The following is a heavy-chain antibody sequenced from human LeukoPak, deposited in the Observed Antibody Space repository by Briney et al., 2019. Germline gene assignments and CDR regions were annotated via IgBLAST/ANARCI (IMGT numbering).Heavy chain of an antibody. D-gene: IGHD3-16*01. Sequence: SETLSLTCTVSGASISSSYWSWIRQPAGKGLEWTGRIYSSGSTSYNPSLKSRVTMSLDMSKNQFSLRLSSVTAADTAVYFCARDPAVGANGDYYNYGMDVWGQGTTVLVSS. CDR2: IYSSGST. CDR3: ARDPAVGANGDYYNYGMDV. J-gene: IGHJ6*02. CDR1: GASISSSY. V-gene: IGHV4-4*07.